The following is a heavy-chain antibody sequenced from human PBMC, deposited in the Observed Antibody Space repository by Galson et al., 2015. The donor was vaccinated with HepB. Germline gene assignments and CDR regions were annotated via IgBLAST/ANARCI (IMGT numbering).Heavy chain of an antibody. D-gene: IGHD2-15*01. Sequence: SVKVSCKASGYTFTGYYMHWVRQAPGQGLEWMGRINPNSGGTNYAQKFQGRVTMTRDTSISTAYMELSRLRSEDTAVYYCAIETYTNGCCNFDYWGQGTLVTVSS. J-gene: IGHJ4*02. CDR2: INPNSGGT. V-gene: IGHV1-2*06. CDR1: GYTFTGYY. CDR3: AIETYTNGCCNFDY.